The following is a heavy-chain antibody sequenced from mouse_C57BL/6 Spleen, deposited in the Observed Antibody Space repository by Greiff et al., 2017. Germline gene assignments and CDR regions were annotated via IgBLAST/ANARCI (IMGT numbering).Heavy chain of an antibody. CDR3: ARQGMVKGFAY. D-gene: IGHD2-2*01. V-gene: IGHV5-6*01. J-gene: IGHJ3*01. Sequence: EVHLVESGGDLVKPGGSLKLSCAASGFTFSSYGMSWVRQTPDKRLEWVATISSGGSYTYYPDSVKGRFTISRDNAKNTLYLQMSSLKSEDTAMYYCARQGMVKGFAYWGQGTLVTVSA. CDR1: GFTFSSYG. CDR2: ISSGGSYT.